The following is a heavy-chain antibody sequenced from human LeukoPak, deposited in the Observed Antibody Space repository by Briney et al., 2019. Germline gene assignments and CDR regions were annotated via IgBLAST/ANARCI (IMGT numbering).Heavy chain of an antibody. CDR1: GYTFTNYA. Sequence: ASVKVSCKAFGYTFTNYAIHWVRQAPGQRLEWMGWILVGNGNTKYSQKFQDRVNITRDTSASTAYMELSSLRSEGTAVYYCTRDRRIATLGDWGQGTLVTVSS. CDR2: ILVGNGNT. CDR3: TRDRRIATLGD. J-gene: IGHJ4*02. V-gene: IGHV1-3*01. D-gene: IGHD6-6*01.